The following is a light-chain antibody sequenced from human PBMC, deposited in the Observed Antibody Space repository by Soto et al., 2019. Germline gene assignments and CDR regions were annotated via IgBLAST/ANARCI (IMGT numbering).Light chain of an antibody. CDR2: DAS. V-gene: IGKV1-13*02. J-gene: IGKJ5*01. CDR1: QGISSA. CDR3: QQFNIHPIT. Sequence: AIQLTQSPSSLSASVGDRVTITCRASQGISSALAWYQQKPGKAPKLLIYDASSLESGVPSRFSGSGSGTDFTLTISSLQPEDFATYNCQQFNIHPITFGQWTRLEIK.